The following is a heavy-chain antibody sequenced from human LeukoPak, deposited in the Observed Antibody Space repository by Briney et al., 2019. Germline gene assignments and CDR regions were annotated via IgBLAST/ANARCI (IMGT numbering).Heavy chain of an antibody. Sequence: PSETLSLTCTVSDGSITTDDFWSWIRQPPGKGLEWMGYIYYSGSTNYNPSLKSRVTISVDMSKNQFSLKLSSVTAADTAVYYCTRHRGVGALTWGQGTLVTVSS. CDR2: IYYSGST. D-gene: IGHD3-10*01. CDR3: TRHRGVGALT. CDR1: DGSITTDDF. V-gene: IGHV4-59*08. J-gene: IGHJ5*02.